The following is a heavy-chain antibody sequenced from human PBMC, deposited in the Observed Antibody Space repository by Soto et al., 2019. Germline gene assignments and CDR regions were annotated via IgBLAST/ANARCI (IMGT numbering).Heavy chain of an antibody. CDR1: GFTFSSYG. V-gene: IGHV3-23*01. CDR3: AKDRDGAAAGPTKFYGMDV. J-gene: IGHJ6*02. CDR2: ISGSGNSI. Sequence: PGGSLRLSCAASGFTFSSYGMNWVRQAPGKGLEWVSFISGSGNSIYYADSVRGRFTISRDNSKNTLYLQMNSLRAEDTAVYYCAKDRDGAAAGPTKFYGMDVWGQGTTVTVSS. D-gene: IGHD6-13*01.